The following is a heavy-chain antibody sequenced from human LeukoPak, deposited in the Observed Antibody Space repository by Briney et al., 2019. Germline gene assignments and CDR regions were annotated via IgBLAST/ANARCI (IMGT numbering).Heavy chain of an antibody. J-gene: IGHJ4*02. D-gene: IGHD1-7*01. CDR2: INPSGGST. CDR1: GYTFTSYY. V-gene: IGHV1-46*01. Sequence: ASVKVSCKASGYTFTSYYMHWVRQAPGQGLEWMGIINPSGGSTSYAQKFQGRVTMTRDMSTSTVYMGLSSLRSEDTAVYYCARDLTGTTLVDYWGQGTLVTVSS. CDR3: ARDLTGTTLVDY.